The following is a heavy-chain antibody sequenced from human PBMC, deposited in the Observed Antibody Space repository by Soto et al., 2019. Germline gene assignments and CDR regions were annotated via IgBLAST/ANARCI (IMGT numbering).Heavy chain of an antibody. CDR2: INAGNGKT. CDR1: GYTFNSYV. CDR3: ATDNVGGELHKGEVEY. D-gene: IGHD1-26*01. J-gene: IGHJ4*02. V-gene: IGHV1-3*01. Sequence: QVQLVQSGAEVKKPGASVKVSCKASGYTFNSYVLHWVRQAPGQRLEWMGWINAGNGKTKYSQKLQGRLTFARDTSVSTAYMELSSPRSEDTAVYYCATDNVGGELHKGEVEYWGQGTLVTVSS.